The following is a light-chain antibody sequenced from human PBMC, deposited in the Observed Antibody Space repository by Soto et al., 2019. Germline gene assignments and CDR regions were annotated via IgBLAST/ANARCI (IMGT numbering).Light chain of an antibody. CDR1: SSDVGGYNY. V-gene: IGLV2-14*01. CDR3: SSYTGSSTLVV. CDR2: EVS. J-gene: IGLJ2*01. Sequence: QSALTQPASVSGSPGQSITISCTGTSSDVGGYNYVSWYQQHPGKAPKLMIFEVSNRPSGVSNRFSGSKSGNTASLTISGLQAEDEADYYCSSYTGSSTLVVFGGGTKLTVI.